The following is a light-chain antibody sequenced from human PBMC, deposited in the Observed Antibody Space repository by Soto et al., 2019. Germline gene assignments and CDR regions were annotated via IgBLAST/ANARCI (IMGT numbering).Light chain of an antibody. J-gene: IGLJ2*01. CDR2: KYY. CDR3: QSYDSTNQV. Sequence: NFMLTQPHSVSESPGKTVTISCTRTSGSIASNYVQWYQQRPGSSPTTVIYKYYHRPSGVPDRFSGSIDSSANSASLTISGLEAEDEADYYCQSYDSTNQVFGGGTKLTVL. CDR1: SGSIASNY. V-gene: IGLV6-57*01.